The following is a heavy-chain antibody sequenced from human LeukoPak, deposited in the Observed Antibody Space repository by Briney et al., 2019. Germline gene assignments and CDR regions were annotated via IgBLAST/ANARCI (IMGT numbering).Heavy chain of an antibody. J-gene: IGHJ4*02. V-gene: IGHV4-34*01. D-gene: IGHD6-13*01. CDR2: INHSGST. CDR1: GGSFSGYN. CDR3: ARLQDSSSWEGFDY. Sequence: PSETLSLTCAVYGGSFSGYNWIWIRQPPGKGLEWIGEINHSGSTNYNPSLKSRVTISVDTSKNQFSLKLSSVTAADTAVYYCARLQDSSSWEGFDYWGQGTLVTVSS.